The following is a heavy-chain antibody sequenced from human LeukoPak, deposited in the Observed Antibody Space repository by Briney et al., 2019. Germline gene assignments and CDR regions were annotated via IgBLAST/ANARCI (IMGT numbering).Heavy chain of an antibody. CDR1: GFAFSDYY. CDR2: ISSSGSTI. CDR3: ARAYYGDYLDY. V-gene: IGHV3-11*01. Sequence: GGSLRLSCAASGFAFSDYYMSWIRQAPGKGLEWVSYISSSGSTIYYADPVKGRFTISRDNAKNSLYLQMNSLRAEDTAVYYCARAYYGDYLDYWGQGTLVTVSS. J-gene: IGHJ4*02. D-gene: IGHD4-17*01.